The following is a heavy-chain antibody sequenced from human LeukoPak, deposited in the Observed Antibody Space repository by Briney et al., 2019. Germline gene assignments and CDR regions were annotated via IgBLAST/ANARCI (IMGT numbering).Heavy chain of an antibody. CDR1: GFTFNAFG. CDR3: ATPDY. J-gene: IGHJ4*02. V-gene: IGHV3-48*01. Sequence: GGSLRLSCAASGFTFNAFGMNWVRQAPGKGLEWVSYIGTTSGAIYYAVSVKGRFTISRDNSKNTLYLQMNSLRAEDTAVYYCATPDYWGQGTLVTVSS. CDR2: IGTTSGAI.